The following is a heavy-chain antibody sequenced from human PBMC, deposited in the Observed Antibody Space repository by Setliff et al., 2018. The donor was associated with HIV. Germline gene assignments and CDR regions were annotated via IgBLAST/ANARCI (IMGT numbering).Heavy chain of an antibody. D-gene: IGHD3-16*01. CDR3: ARLRLAVMMSLDYFDL. CDR1: GSSVTNNY. V-gene: IGHV4-59*02. Sequence: PSETLSLTCTVSGSSVTNNYWSWIRQAPGKGLEWLGYVHSSGSTNFNPSLQSRVSMSVDVSTNQFSLRLTSVTAADTAVYYCARLRLAVMMSLDYFDLWGQGTLVTVSS. J-gene: IGHJ4*02. CDR2: VHSSGST.